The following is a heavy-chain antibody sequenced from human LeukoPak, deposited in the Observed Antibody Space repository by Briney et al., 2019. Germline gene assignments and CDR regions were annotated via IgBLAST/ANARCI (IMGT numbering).Heavy chain of an antibody. CDR2: TKHDGSER. V-gene: IGHV3-7*04. CDR1: GFTLTSYC. D-gene: IGHD2-21*02. CDR3: ERAGLYGDYYFDY. J-gene: IGHJ4*02. Sequence: GGSLRLSCAASGFTLTSYCRTWIRQAPGKGLEWVANTKHDGSERYYVDSVKGRFTISRDNDKNSLFLQMDSPRAEDTAVYYCERAGLYGDYYFDYWGKGTLVTVTS.